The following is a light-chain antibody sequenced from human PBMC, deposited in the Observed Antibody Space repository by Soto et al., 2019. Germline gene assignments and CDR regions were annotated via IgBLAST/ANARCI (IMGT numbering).Light chain of an antibody. CDR1: SGHSSYI. CDR2: LEGSGSY. Sequence: QLVLTQSSSASASLGSSVKLTCTLSSGHSSYIIAWHQQQPGKAPRYLMKLEGSGSYNKGSGVPDRFSGSSSGADRYLTISNLQSEDEADYYCEPWESNTPVFGGGTKVTVL. J-gene: IGLJ2*01. CDR3: EPWESNTPV. V-gene: IGLV4-60*03.